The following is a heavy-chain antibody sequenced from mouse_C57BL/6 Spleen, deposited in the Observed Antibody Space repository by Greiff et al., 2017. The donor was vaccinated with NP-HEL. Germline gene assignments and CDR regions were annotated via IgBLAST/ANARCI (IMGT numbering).Heavy chain of an antibody. J-gene: IGHJ3*01. CDR2: IYPGDGDT. V-gene: IGHV1-80*01. CDR3: ARGGNYYGYDRFAY. CDR1: GYAFSSYW. Sequence: VQLKESGAELVKPGASVKISCKASGYAFSSYWMNWVKQRPGKGLEWIGQIYPGDGDTNYNGKFKGKATLTADKSSSTAYMQLSSLTSEDSAVYFCARGGNYYGYDRFAYWGQGTLVTVSA. D-gene: IGHD2-2*01.